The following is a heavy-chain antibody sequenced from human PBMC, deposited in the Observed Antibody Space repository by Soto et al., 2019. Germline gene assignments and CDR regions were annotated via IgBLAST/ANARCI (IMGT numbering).Heavy chain of an antibody. J-gene: IGHJ4*02. CDR3: VNSAYCDPDCYSPFDF. V-gene: IGHV2-5*04. D-gene: IGHD2-21*02. CDR1: GFPLSSSGVG. Sequence: QITLKESGPTLVKPTQTLTVTCTFSGFPLSSSGVGVGWVRQPPGKALEWLAVIYWNDDSRYNPSLRTRLSITKDTSKNQVVLTMSNMGPVDAGTYYCVNSAYCDPDCYSPFDFWGQGTPVTVSS. CDR2: IYWNDDS.